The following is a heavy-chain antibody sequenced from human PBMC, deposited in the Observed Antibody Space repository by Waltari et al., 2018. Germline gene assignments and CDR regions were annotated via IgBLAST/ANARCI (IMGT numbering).Heavy chain of an antibody. D-gene: IGHD3-3*01. Sequence: QVQLVQSGAEVKKPGSSVKVSCKASGGTFSSYAISWVRQAPGQRLEWMGWINAGNGNTKYSQEFQGRVTITRDTSASTAYMELSSLRSEDMAVYYCARVPKGFWSAPVVFDYWGQGTLVTVSS. V-gene: IGHV1-3*03. CDR3: ARVPKGFWSAPVVFDY. CDR1: GGTFSSYA. J-gene: IGHJ4*02. CDR2: INAGNGNT.